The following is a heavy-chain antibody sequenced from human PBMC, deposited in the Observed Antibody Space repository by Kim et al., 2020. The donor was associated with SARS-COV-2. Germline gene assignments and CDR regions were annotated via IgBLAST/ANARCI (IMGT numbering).Heavy chain of an antibody. J-gene: IGHJ4*02. CDR2: IKSKTDGETT. V-gene: IGHV3-15*01. Sequence: GGSLRLSCAASGFTFSNAWMSWVRQTPGKGLEWVGRIKSKTDGETTDYTAPVKGRFTISRDDLANTLYLQMNSLNTEDTAVYYCTTVYTGGWYAFWGQGT. CDR3: TTVYTGGWYAF. D-gene: IGHD6-19*01. CDR1: GFTFSNAW.